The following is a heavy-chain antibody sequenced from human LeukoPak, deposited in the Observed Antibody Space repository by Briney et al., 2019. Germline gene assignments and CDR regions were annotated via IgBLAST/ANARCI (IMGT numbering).Heavy chain of an antibody. V-gene: IGHV4-59*01. CDR1: GGSISSYY. Sequence: SETLSLTCTVSGGSISSYYWSWLRQPPGKGLEWIGNIFYSGSTNYNPSLKSRVTISVDTSKNQFSLMLSSVTAADTAVYYCARDSRVWSSTQYYYYYYYMAVWGKGTTVTVSS. CDR2: IFYSGST. J-gene: IGHJ6*03. D-gene: IGHD2-2*01. CDR3: ARDSRVWSSTQYYYYYYYMAV.